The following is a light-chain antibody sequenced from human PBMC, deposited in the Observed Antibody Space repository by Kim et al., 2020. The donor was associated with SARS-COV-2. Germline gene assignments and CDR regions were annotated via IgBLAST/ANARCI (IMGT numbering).Light chain of an antibody. V-gene: IGKV3-15*01. CDR3: QQYNNWPPLT. CDR1: QSIAFH. CDR2: DAS. J-gene: IGKJ4*01. Sequence: EIVLTQSPGTLSLSPGERATLSCGASQSIAFHLAWYQQRPGQAPRLLIFDASNRATGIPARFSGSGSGTEFTLTISSLQSEDFAFYYCQQYNNWPPLTFGGGTKVDIK.